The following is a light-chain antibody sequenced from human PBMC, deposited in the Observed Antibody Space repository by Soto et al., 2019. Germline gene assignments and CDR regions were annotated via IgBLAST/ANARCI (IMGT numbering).Light chain of an antibody. Sequence: QSVLTQPPSVSGSPGQSVTISCTGTSSDVGSYNRVSWYQQPPGTAPKLMIYEVSKRPSGVPDRFSGSKSGNTASLTISGLQAEDEADYYCCSYPGSHTWVFGGGTKLTVL. V-gene: IGLV2-18*02. CDR3: CSYPGSHTWV. J-gene: IGLJ3*02. CDR1: SSDVGSYNR. CDR2: EVS.